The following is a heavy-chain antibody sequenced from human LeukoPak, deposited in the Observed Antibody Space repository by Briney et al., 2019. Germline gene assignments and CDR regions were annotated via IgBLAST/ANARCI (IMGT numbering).Heavy chain of an antibody. V-gene: IGHV4-30-4*01. CDR1: GGSISSGDYY. J-gene: IGHJ6*02. CDR3: ARGFSRLYYYYYGMDV. Sequence: SQTLSLTCTVSGGSISSGDYYWSWIRQPPGKGLEWIGYIYYSGSTYYNPSLKSRVTISVDTSKNQFSLKLSSVTAADTAVYYCARGFSRLYYYYYGMDVWGQGTTVTVSS. D-gene: IGHD2/OR15-2a*01. CDR2: IYYSGST.